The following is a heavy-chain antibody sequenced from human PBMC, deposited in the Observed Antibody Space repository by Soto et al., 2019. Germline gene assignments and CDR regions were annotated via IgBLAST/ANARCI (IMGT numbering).Heavy chain of an antibody. V-gene: IGHV4-38-2*01. CDR1: GYSISSGYY. D-gene: IGHD1-26*01. CDR2: IYHSGRT. Sequence: SETLSLTCAVSGYSISSGYYWGWIRQPPGKGLEWIGSIYHSGRTYYSPSLKSRLTISLDTSKNQFSLKLTSVTAADTALYFSATTSGSFPYWGQGTLVTVSS. J-gene: IGHJ4*02. CDR3: ATTSGSFPY.